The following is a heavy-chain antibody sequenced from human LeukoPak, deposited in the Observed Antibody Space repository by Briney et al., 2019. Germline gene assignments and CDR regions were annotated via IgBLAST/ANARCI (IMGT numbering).Heavy chain of an antibody. CDR2: IYYSGST. CDR3: ARVRGAYFDY. J-gene: IGHJ4*02. Sequence: SETLSLTCTVSGGSISSGGYYWSWIRQHPGEGLEWIGYIYYSGSTYYNPSLKSRVTISVDTSKNQFSLKLSSVTAADTAVYYCARVRGAYFDYWGQGTLVTVSS. V-gene: IGHV4-31*03. CDR1: GGSISSGGYY.